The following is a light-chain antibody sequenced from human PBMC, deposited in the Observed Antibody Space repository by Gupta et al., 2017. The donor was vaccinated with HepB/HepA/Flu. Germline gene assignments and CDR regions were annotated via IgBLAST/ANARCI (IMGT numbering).Light chain of an antibody. CDR3: QQYYNWPPWT. J-gene: IGKJ1*01. V-gene: IGKV3-15*01. CDR1: QSVSGN. CDR2: GAS. Sequence: EIVITQFPATLSVSPGERATLSCRASQSVSGNLAWYQQKPGQAPRLLIYGASTRATGIPARFSGSGSGTEFTLTISSLQPEDFAVYYCQQYYNWPPWTFGQGTKVEIK.